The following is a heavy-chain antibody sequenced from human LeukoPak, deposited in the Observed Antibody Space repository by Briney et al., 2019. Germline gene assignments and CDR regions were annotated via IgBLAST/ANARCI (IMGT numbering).Heavy chain of an antibody. CDR2: IYYSGST. J-gene: IGHJ4*02. Sequence: NPSETLSLTCTVSGGSISSGGYYWSWLRQHPGKGLEWIGYIYYSGSTYYNPSLKSRVTISVDTSKNQFSLKLGSVTAADTAVYYCATARYYYDSSGETNVNFDYWGQGTLVTVSS. CDR3: ATARYYYDSSGETNVNFDY. V-gene: IGHV4-31*03. D-gene: IGHD3-22*01. CDR1: GGSISSGGYY.